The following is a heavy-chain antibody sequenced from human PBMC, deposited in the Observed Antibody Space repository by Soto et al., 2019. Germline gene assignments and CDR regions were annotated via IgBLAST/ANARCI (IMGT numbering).Heavy chain of an antibody. D-gene: IGHD2-15*01. Sequence: PVGSLRLSCAASGFTFSSYAMSWVRQAPGKGLEWVSAISGSGGSTYYADSVKGRFTISRDNSKNTLYLQMNSLRAEDTAVYYCAKLWDIVVVVAALGYWGQGTLVTVSS. J-gene: IGHJ4*02. V-gene: IGHV3-23*01. CDR1: GFTFSSYA. CDR3: AKLWDIVVVVAALGY. CDR2: ISGSGGST.